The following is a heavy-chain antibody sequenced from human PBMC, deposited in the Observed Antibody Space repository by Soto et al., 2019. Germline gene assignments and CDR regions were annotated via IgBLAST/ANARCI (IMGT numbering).Heavy chain of an antibody. Sequence: GGSLRLSCTASGFTFGDYAMSWFRQAPGKGLEWVGFIRSKAYGGTTEYAASVKGRFTISRDDSKSIAYLQMNSLKTEDTAVYYCTRPGQSRWELHSPHASVSNDYWGQGTLVTVSS. CDR2: IRSKAYGGTT. J-gene: IGHJ4*02. CDR3: TRPGQSRWELHSPHASVSNDY. D-gene: IGHD1-26*01. V-gene: IGHV3-49*03. CDR1: GFTFGDYA.